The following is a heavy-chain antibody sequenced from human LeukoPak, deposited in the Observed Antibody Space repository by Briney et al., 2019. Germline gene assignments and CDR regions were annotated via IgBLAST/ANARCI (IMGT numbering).Heavy chain of an antibody. CDR2: INHSVGST. D-gene: IGHD4-17*01. J-gene: IGHJ4*02. CDR1: GYRFTSYY. Sequence: ASVKVSCKASGYRFTSYYMHWVRQAPGQGLEWMGIINHSVGSTSHVQKFQGRVTMTRDTSTSTVYMELSRLRSEDTAVYYCDRGLNYGDPPNYWGQGTLVTVSS. CDR3: DRGLNYGDPPNY. V-gene: IGHV1-46*03.